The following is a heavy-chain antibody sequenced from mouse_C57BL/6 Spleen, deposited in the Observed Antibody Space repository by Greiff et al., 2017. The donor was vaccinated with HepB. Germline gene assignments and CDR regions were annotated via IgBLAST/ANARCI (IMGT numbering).Heavy chain of an antibody. D-gene: IGHD2-1*01. V-gene: IGHV5-16*01. J-gene: IGHJ4*01. CDR1: GFTFSDYY. Sequence: EVQLVESEGGLVQPGSSMKLSCTASGFTFSDYYMAWVRQVPEKGLEWVANINYDGSSTYYLDSLKSRFIISRDNAKNILYLQMSSLKSEDTATYYCARDRGLYGNHGYAMDYWGQGTSVTVSS. CDR2: INYDGSST. CDR3: ARDRGLYGNHGYAMDY.